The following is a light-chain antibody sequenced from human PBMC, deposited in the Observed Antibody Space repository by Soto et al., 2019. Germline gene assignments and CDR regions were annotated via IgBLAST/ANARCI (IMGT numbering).Light chain of an antibody. CDR1: QSVSSSS. J-gene: IGKJ4*01. CDR2: GAS. Sequence: EIVLTQFPDTLSLTPGERATLSCRASQSVSSSSLAWYQQRRGQPPRLLIYGASNRATGIPGRFSGSGSGTVFTLNISSLQSEDFAVYFCQHYNNWPPQFTCGGGTKVDIK. CDR3: QHYNNWPPQFT. V-gene: IGKV3-15*01.